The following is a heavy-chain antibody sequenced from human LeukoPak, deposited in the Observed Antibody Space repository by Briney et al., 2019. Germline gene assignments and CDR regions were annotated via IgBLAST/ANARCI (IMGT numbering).Heavy chain of an antibody. CDR3: ARYCSGGSCYGYYGMDV. CDR1: GFTFSSYG. CDR2: IWYDGSNK. J-gene: IGHJ6*04. Sequence: PGRSLRLSCAASGFTFSSYGMHWVRQAPGKGLEWVAVIWYDGSNKCYADSVKGRFTISRDNSKNMLYLQMNSLRAEDTAVYYCARYCSGGSCYGYYGMDVWGKGTTVTVSS. V-gene: IGHV3-33*01. D-gene: IGHD2-15*01.